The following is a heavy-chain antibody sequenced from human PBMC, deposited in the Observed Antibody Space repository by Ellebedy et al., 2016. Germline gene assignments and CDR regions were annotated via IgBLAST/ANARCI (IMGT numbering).Heavy chain of an antibody. CDR2: IIPIFGTA. CDR3: ARANTYSSSWYGVLNWFDP. D-gene: IGHD6-13*01. V-gene: IGHV1-69*13. CDR1: GYTFTSYY. Sequence: ASVKVSCKASGYTFTSYYMHWARQAPGQGLAWMGGIIPIFGTANYAQKFQGRVTITADESTSTAYMELSSLRSEDTAVYYCARANTYSSSWYGVLNWFDPWGQGTLVTVSS. J-gene: IGHJ5*02.